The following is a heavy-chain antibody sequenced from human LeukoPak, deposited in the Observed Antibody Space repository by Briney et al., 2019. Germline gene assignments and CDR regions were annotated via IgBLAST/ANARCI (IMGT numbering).Heavy chain of an antibody. CDR1: AFTFRDYW. V-gene: IGHV3-74*01. J-gene: IGHJ6*02. CDR2: INNDGSGT. D-gene: IGHD1-1*01. Sequence: GGSLRLSCAASAFTFRDYWIHWVRQAPGKGLVWVSCINNDGSGTTYADSVKGRFTVSRHNAKNTVSLQMNSLRVEDTAVYYCVRGGWNHAMDVWGRGTTVTVSS. CDR3: VRGGWNHAMDV.